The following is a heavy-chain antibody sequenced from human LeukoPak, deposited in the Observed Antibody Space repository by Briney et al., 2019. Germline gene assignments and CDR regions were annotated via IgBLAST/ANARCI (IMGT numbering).Heavy chain of an antibody. Sequence: GGSLRLSCAASGFTFSNYWMSWVRQAPGKGPEWVAHINNDGSEKYYVDSVKGRFTISRDNAKNSLYLQMNSLRVEDTAVYYCARDKVTYWGQGTLVTVSS. J-gene: IGHJ4*02. CDR1: GFTFSNYW. V-gene: IGHV3-7*01. CDR3: ARDKVTY. CDR2: INNDGSEK.